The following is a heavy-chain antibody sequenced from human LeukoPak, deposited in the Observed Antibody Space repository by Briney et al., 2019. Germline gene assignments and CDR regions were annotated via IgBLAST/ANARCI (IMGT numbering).Heavy chain of an antibody. D-gene: IGHD3-22*01. Sequence: SVKVSCKASGGTFSSYAISWVRQAPGQGLEWMGGIIPIFGTANYAQKFQGRVTITTDESTSTAYMELSSLRSEDTAVYYCARDRYYYDSSGYSTAYFDYWGQGTLVTVSS. V-gene: IGHV1-69*05. CDR2: IIPIFGTA. CDR3: ARDRYYYDSSGYSTAYFDY. CDR1: GGTFSSYA. J-gene: IGHJ4*02.